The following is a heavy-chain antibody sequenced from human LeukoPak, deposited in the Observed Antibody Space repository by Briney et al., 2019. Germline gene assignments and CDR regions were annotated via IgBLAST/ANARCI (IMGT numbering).Heavy chain of an antibody. CDR2: ISGSGGST. CDR1: GFTFSSYG. D-gene: IGHD4-17*01. V-gene: IGHV3-23*01. CDR3: AKDLYGDNDAFDI. Sequence: GGSLRLSCAASGFTFSSYGMSWVRQAPGKGLEWVSAISGSGGSTYYADSVKGRFTISRDNSKNTLYLQMNSLRAEDTAVYYCAKDLYGDNDAFDIWGQGTMVTVSS. J-gene: IGHJ3*02.